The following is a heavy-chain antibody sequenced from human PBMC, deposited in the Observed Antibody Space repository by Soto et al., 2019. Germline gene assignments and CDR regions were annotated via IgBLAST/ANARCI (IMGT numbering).Heavy chain of an antibody. CDR3: ARDYYGSGIGVHWFDP. D-gene: IGHD3-10*01. V-gene: IGHV4-31*03. CDR1: GGSISSGGYY. J-gene: IGHJ5*02. CDR2: IYYSGST. Sequence: QVQLQESGPGLVKPSQTLSLTCTVSGGSISSGGYYWSWIRQHPGKGLKWIGYIYYSGSTYYNPSLKSRVTISVDTSKNQFSLRLSSVTAADTAVYYCARDYYGSGIGVHWFDPWGQGTLVTVSS.